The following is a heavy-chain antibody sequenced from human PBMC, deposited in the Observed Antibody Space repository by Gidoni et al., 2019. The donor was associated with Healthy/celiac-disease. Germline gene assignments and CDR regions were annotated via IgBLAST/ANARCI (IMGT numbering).Heavy chain of an antibody. J-gene: IGHJ4*02. D-gene: IGHD3-3*01. Sequence: EVQLVESGGGLVQPGRSLRLSCTASGFTFGDYAMSWVRQAPGKGLEWVGFIRSKAYGGTTEYAASVKGRFTISRDDSKSIAYLQMNSLKTEDTAVYYCTRATKNKAYYDFWSGYFGGHLDYWGQGTLVTVSS. CDR2: IRSKAYGGTT. V-gene: IGHV3-49*04. CDR3: TRATKNKAYYDFWSGYFGGHLDY. CDR1: GFTFGDYA.